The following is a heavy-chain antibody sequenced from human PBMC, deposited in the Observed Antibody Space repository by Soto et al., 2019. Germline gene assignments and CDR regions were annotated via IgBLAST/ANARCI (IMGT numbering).Heavy chain of an antibody. CDR3: ARDLKPREDYDSSGPFDY. J-gene: IGHJ4*02. CDR2: IIPIFGTA. Sequence: SVKVSCKASGGTFSSYAISWVRQAPGQGLEWMGGIIPIFGTANYAQKFQGRVTITADESTSTAYMELSSLRSEDTAVYYCARDLKPREDYDSSGPFDYWGQGTLVTVSS. CDR1: GGTFSSYA. D-gene: IGHD3-22*01. V-gene: IGHV1-69*13.